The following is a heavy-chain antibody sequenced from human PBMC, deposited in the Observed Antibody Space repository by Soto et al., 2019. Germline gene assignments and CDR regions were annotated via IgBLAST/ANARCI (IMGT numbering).Heavy chain of an antibody. CDR2: VFHTGGT. J-gene: IGHJ4*02. CDR1: SDSIAGENW. Sequence: QVQLQESGPGLVKPSETLSITCTVSSDSIAGENWWSWVRQRPGLGLEWIGEVFHTGGTNYNPFLKSRVTMEVDKSKNQFSLTLISATAADTAVYYCARVFSSGSGWMYYFDFWGQGTLVSVSS. CDR3: ARVFSSGSGWMYYFDF. V-gene: IGHV4-4*02. D-gene: IGHD6-19*01.